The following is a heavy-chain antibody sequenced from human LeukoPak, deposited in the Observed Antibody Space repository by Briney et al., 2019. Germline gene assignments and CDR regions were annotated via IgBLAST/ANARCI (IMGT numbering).Heavy chain of an antibody. V-gene: IGHV1-69*13. CDR2: IIPIFGTA. Sequence: SVKVSCKASGYTFTDYYMHWVRQAPGQGLEWMGGIIPIFGTANYAQKFQGRVTITADESTSTAYMELSSLRSEDTAVYYCARFSPIDAFDIWGQGTMVTVSS. CDR1: GYTFTDYY. CDR3: ARFSPIDAFDI. J-gene: IGHJ3*02.